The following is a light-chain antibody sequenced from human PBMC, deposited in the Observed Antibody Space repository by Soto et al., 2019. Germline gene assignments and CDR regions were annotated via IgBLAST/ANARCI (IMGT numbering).Light chain of an antibody. CDR2: GAS. Sequence: EIVLTQSPGTLSLPPGERATLSCRASQSVSSSFLAWYQQKPGQAPRLLMYGASSRATGIPDRFSGSGSETEFTLTISRLEPEDFAVYYCQQYGTSPPFTFGPGTKVDIK. CDR1: QSVSSSF. V-gene: IGKV3-20*01. CDR3: QQYGTSPPFT. J-gene: IGKJ3*01.